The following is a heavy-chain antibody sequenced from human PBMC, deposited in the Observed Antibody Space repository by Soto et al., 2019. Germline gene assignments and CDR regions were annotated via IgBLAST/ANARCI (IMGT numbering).Heavy chain of an antibody. CDR3: AGVTTYGDGY. V-gene: IGHV1-8*01. Sequence: QVQLVQSGAEVKKPGASVKVSCKASGYTFTSYDINWVRQSTGQGLEWMGWMNPNSGNTGYAQRFQGRFTMTKTTSISTAYMELSSLRSEDTAVYYCAGVTTYGDGYWGQGNLVTLSS. J-gene: IGHJ4*02. D-gene: IGHD4-17*01. CDR2: MNPNSGNT. CDR1: GYTFTSYD.